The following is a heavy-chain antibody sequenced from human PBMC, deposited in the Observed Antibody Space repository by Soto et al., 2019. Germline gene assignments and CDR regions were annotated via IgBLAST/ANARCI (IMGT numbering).Heavy chain of an antibody. Sequence: QITLKESGPTLVKPTQTLTLTCTFSGFSLSTSGVGVGWIRQPPGKALEWLTFIYWDDDKRNSPFLKSRLTITKDTSKNQAVPTMTNMDPVDTATYSFAHLVVARITYDFGSWGQGTLVTVSS. D-gene: IGHD5-12*01. J-gene: IGHJ4*02. CDR3: AHLVVARITYDFGS. CDR2: IYWDDDK. CDR1: GFSLSTSGVG. V-gene: IGHV2-5*02.